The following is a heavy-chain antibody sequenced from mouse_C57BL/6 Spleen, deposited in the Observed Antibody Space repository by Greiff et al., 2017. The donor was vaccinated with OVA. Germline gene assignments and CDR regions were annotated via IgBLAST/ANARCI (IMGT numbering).Heavy chain of an antibody. D-gene: IGHD1-1*01. CDR1: GYAFTNYL. V-gene: IGHV1-54*01. Sequence: VQLQQSGADLVRPGTSVKVSCKASGYAFTNYLIEWVKQRPGQGLEWIGVINPGSGGTNYNEKFKGKATLTADKSSSTAYMQLSSLTSEDSAVYFCARALLDYFDYWGQGTTLTVSS. J-gene: IGHJ2*01. CDR2: INPGSGGT. CDR3: ARALLDYFDY.